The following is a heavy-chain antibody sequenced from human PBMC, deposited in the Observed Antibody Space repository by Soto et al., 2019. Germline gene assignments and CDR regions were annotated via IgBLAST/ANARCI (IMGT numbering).Heavy chain of an antibody. CDR3: AREYYDFWSVTFSYYGMDV. Sequence: SETLSLTCSVCGGSISLYYWTCILQPPGRGLEWVGNIYSSGTTNYNPSLKSRVTISIDTSKNQVSLKLNAVTAADTAVYFCAREYYDFWSVTFSYYGMDVWGQGTTVTVSS. D-gene: IGHD3-3*01. CDR2: IYSSGTT. J-gene: IGHJ6*02. CDR1: GGSISLYY. V-gene: IGHV4-59*01.